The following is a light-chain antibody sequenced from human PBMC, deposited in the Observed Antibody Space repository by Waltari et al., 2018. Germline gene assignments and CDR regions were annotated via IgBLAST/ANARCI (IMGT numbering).Light chain of an antibody. Sequence: QSVLTQPPPSSAPPGQRVTSSCPGSSSNFGSYPFHWYQQFSGTAPRLVIYRIDQRPSGVPDRFSGSKSDTSASLAISGVQSDDEADYFCGAWDDSLNAPVFGGGTKLTVL. CDR2: RID. CDR1: SSNFGSYP. J-gene: IGLJ3*02. CDR3: GAWDDSLNAPV. V-gene: IGLV1-44*01.